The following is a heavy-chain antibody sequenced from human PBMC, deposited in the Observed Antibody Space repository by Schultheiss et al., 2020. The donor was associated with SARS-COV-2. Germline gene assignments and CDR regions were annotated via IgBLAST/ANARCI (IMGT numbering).Heavy chain of an antibody. V-gene: IGHV3-48*04. D-gene: IGHD2-15*01. Sequence: GGSLRLSCAASGFTFSSYAMSWVRQAPGKELEWVSYISSSSSTIYYADSVKGRFTISRDNAKNSLYLQMNSLRAEDTAVYYCVRDWAGGTFDYWGQGTLVTVSS. CDR2: ISSSSSTI. J-gene: IGHJ4*02. CDR1: GFTFSSYA. CDR3: VRDWAGGTFDY.